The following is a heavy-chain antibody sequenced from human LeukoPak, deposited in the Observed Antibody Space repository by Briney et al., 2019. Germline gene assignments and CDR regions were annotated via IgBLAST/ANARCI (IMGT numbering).Heavy chain of an antibody. D-gene: IGHD6-19*01. CDR1: GYTFTSYY. CDR3: ARDPGAVAGTEGIDY. V-gene: IGHV1-46*01. CDR2: INPSGGST. Sequence: ASVKVSCKASGYTFTSYYMHWVRQAPGQGLEWMGIINPSGGSTSYAQKFQGRVTMTRDTSTSTVYMELSSLRSEDTAVYYCARDPGAVAGTEGIDYWGQGTLVTVTS. J-gene: IGHJ4*02.